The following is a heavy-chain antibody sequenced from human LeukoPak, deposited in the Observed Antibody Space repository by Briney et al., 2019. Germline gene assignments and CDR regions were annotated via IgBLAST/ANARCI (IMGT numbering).Heavy chain of an antibody. D-gene: IGHD5-18*01. V-gene: IGHV1-2*02. CDR3: ARDPYSNYFDY. CDR1: GYTFTGYY. CDR2: INPNTGGI. Sequence: ASVKASCKSSGYTFTGYYMHWVRQAPGQGLEWMGWINPNTGGINYAQKFQGRVTMTRDTSISAAYMELSRLRSDDTAVYYCARDPYSNYFDYWGQGTLVTVSS. J-gene: IGHJ4*02.